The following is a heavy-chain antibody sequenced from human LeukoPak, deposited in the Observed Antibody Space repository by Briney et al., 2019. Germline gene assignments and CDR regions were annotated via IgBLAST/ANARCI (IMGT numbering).Heavy chain of an antibody. V-gene: IGHV4-39*01. CDR2: IYYSGST. CDR1: GGSISSNNYY. J-gene: IGHJ4*02. D-gene: IGHD1-26*01. Sequence: SETLSLTCTVSGGSISSNNYYWGWIRQPPGKGLEWIGTIYYSGSTYYNPSLKSRVTIFVDTSKNQFSLKLSSVTAADTAVYYCARQGSGNYLSPVNYWGQGTLVTVSS. CDR3: ARQGSGNYLSPVNY.